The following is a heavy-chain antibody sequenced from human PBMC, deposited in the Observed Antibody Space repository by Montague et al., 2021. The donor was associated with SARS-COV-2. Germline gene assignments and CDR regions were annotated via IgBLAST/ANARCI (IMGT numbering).Heavy chain of an antibody. CDR3: ARHRCSDTNCYSTYYYYGMDV. CDR1: GASIRSYS. J-gene: IGHJ6*02. Sequence: SETLSLTCMVSGASIRSYSWSWIRQPPGKGLEWIGYIHDSGSTKYNPSLERRVTISVDTPKNQISLRLTSVSAADTAVYYCARHRCSDTNCYSTYYYYGMDVWGQGTTVTVSS. D-gene: IGHD2-2*01. CDR2: IHDSGST. V-gene: IGHV4-59*08.